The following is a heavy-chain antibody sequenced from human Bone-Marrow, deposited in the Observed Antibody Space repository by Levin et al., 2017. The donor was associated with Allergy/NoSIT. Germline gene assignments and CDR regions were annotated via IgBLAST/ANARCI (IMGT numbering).Heavy chain of an antibody. J-gene: IGHJ4*02. D-gene: IGHD4-17*01. CDR2: IYPEDSDT. Sequence: GGSLRLSCKTSGYTFDTYWIGWVRQLPGKGLEWMGTIYPEDSDTRYSPSFEGQVTISADRSTSTAYLQWSSLKASDSAFYFCARNDYGSDYWGQGTLVTVSS. CDR3: ARNDYGSDY. V-gene: IGHV5-51*01. CDR1: GYTFDTYW.